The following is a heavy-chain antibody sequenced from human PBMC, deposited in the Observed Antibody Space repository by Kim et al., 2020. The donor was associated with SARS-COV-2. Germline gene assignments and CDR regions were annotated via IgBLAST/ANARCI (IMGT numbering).Heavy chain of an antibody. D-gene: IGHD6-19*01. Sequence: SETLSLTCAVSGGSISSGGYSWSWIRQPPGKGLEWIGYIYHSGSTYYNPSLKSRVTISVDRSKNQFSLKLSSVTAADTAVYYCARVMLVYSSGWYGSFDYWGQGTLVTVSS. CDR2: IYHSGST. CDR1: GGSISSGGYS. CDR3: ARVMLVYSSGWYGSFDY. V-gene: IGHV4-30-2*01. J-gene: IGHJ4*02.